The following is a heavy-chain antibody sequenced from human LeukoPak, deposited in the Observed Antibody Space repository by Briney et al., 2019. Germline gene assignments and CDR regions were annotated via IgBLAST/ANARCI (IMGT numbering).Heavy chain of an antibody. J-gene: IGHJ4*02. D-gene: IGHD6-6*01. CDR3: ARGDGTSSGLYFHY. CDR2: ISWNSGSI. V-gene: IGHV3-9*01. CDR1: GFTFDDSA. Sequence: PGGSLRLSCAASGFTFDDSAMHWVRQAPGKGLEWVSGISWNSGSIVYADSVKGRFTISRDNAKNSLYLQMNSLRAEDTALYYCARGDGTSSGLYFHYWGQGTLVTVSS.